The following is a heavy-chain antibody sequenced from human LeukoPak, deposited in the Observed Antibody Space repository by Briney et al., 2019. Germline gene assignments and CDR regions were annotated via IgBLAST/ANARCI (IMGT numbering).Heavy chain of an antibody. D-gene: IGHD6-13*01. J-gene: IGHJ4*02. V-gene: IGHV4-59*08. Sequence: SETLSLTCTVSGGSISTYYWSWIRQPPGKGLEWIGYIYYSGSTNYNPSLKSRVTISVDTSKNQFSLKLSSVTAADTAVYYCARHVRGPWAIAAADYYFDYWGQGTLVTVSS. CDR2: IYYSGST. CDR3: ARHVRGPWAIAAADYYFDY. CDR1: GGSISTYY.